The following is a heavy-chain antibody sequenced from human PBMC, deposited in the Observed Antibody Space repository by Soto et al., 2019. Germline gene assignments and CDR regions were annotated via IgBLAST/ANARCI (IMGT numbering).Heavy chain of an antibody. Sequence: PGASLRLSCEASGFTFSRVSMNWVSQVPGKGLEWVAAISSASSETWHADAVKGRFIISRDNAQNSLFLQMNTLRPEASAIYYCAIVAYWG. V-gene: IGHV3-21*01. CDR1: GFTFSRVS. CDR3: AIVAY. J-gene: IGHJ4*01. CDR2: ISSASSET.